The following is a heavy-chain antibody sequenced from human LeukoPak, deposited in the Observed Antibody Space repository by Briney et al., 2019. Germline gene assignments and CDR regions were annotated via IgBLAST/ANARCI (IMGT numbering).Heavy chain of an antibody. J-gene: IGHJ4*02. V-gene: IGHV1-18*01. CDR1: GYTSTSYG. CDR3: ARDRSRHTAMDKVSLDY. Sequence: ASVKVSCKASGYTSTSYGISWVRQAPGQGLEWMGWISAYNGNTNYAQKLQGRVTMTTDTSTSTAYMELRSLRSDDTAVYYCARDRSRHTAMDKVSLDYWGQGTLVTVSS. CDR2: ISAYNGNT. D-gene: IGHD5-18*01.